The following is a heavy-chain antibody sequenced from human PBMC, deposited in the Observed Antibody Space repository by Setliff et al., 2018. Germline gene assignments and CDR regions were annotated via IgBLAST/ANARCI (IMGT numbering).Heavy chain of an antibody. V-gene: IGHV3-73*01. D-gene: IGHD3-10*01. Sequence: PGGSLRLSCAASGFTFSGSAMHWVRQASGKGLEWVGRIRSKANSYATAYAASVKGRFTISRDNAKNSLYLQMNSLRAEDTAVYYCARDGLLWFGELSSEYYFDYWGQGTLVTVSS. CDR2: IRSKANSYAT. J-gene: IGHJ4*02. CDR3: ARDGLLWFGELSSEYYFDY. CDR1: GFTFSGSA.